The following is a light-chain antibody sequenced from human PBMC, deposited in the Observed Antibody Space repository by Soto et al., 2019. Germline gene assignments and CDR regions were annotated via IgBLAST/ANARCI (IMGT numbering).Light chain of an antibody. V-gene: IGLV2-14*03. CDR1: SASYNY. CDR3: ASFTATNVL. Sequence: QSVLTQPASVSGSPGQSITISCTGTSASYNYVSWYRQYPGKAPKLMVYDVSYRPSGISNRFSGYKSGNTASLTISGLQAEDEADYYCASFTATNVLFGGGTKVTVL. J-gene: IGLJ2*01. CDR2: DVS.